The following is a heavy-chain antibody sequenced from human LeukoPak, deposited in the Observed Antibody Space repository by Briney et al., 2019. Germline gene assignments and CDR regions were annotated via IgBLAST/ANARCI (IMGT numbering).Heavy chain of an antibody. J-gene: IGHJ4*02. CDR1: GFTFSNYG. Sequence: GRSPRLSCAASGFTFSNYGMHWVRQAPGKGLEWVAVIWYDGSDKYHADSVKGRFTISRDNPKNTMYLQMNSLRVEDTAVYYCARPVVLGAYLRGAYYFDSWGQGTLVTVSS. CDR2: IWYDGSDK. CDR3: ARPVVLGAYLRGAYYFDS. D-gene: IGHD3-16*01. V-gene: IGHV3-33*01.